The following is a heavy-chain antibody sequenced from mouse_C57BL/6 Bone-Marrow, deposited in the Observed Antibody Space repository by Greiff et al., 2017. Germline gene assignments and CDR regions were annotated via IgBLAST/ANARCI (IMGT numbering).Heavy chain of an antibody. D-gene: IGHD2-3*01. Sequence: LQQPGAELVKPGASVKLSCKASGYTFTSYWMQWVKQRPGQGLEWIGEIDPSDSYTNYNQKFKGKATLTVDTSSSTAYMQLSSLTSEDSAVYYCARDGYYWYFDVWGTGTTVTVSS. CDR3: ARDGYYWYFDV. V-gene: IGHV1-50*01. CDR1: GYTFTSYW. J-gene: IGHJ1*03. CDR2: IDPSDSYT.